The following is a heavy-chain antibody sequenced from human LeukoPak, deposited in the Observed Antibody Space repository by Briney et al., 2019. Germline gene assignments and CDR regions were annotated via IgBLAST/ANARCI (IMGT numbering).Heavy chain of an antibody. Sequence: GGSLRLSCAASAFTFSSYAMSWVRQAPGKGLEWVTAISGSGGSTYYADSVKGRFTISRDNAKNSLYLQMNSLRAEDTAVYYCAREREERYYYDSSGYYPHYYYYYMDVWGKGTTVTISS. J-gene: IGHJ6*03. CDR2: ISGSGGST. CDR3: AREREERYYYDSSGYYPHYYYYYMDV. CDR1: AFTFSSYA. V-gene: IGHV3-23*01. D-gene: IGHD3-22*01.